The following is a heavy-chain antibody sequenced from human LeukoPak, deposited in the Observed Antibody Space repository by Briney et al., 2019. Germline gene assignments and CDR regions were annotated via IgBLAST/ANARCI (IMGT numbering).Heavy chain of an antibody. J-gene: IGHJ5*02. CDR2: IFYSGST. Sequence: SETLSLTCTVSGGSISSYSWSWIRQPPGKGLEWIGYIFYSGSTNYNPSLKSRVTISVDTSKNQFSLKLSPVTAADTAVYYCARSIDWFDPWGQGTLVTVSS. CDR3: ARSIDWFDP. CDR1: GGSISSYS. V-gene: IGHV4-59*01.